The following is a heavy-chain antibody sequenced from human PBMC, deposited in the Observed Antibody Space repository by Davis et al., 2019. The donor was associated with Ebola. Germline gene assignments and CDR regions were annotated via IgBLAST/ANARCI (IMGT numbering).Heavy chain of an antibody. Sequence: GESLKISCAASGFTFSSYWMHWVRQAPGKGLVWVSRINSDGSSTSYADSVKGRFTISRDNAKNTLYLQMNSLRAEDTAVYYCAKDLTYGGNSYWGQGTLVTVSS. CDR3: AKDLTYGGNSY. CDR1: GFTFSSYW. D-gene: IGHD4-23*01. J-gene: IGHJ4*02. CDR2: INSDGSST. V-gene: IGHV3-74*01.